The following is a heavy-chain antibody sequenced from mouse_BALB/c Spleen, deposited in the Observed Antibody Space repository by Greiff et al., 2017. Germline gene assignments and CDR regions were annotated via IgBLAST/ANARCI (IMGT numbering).Heavy chain of an antibody. CDR2: ICSGGSYT. CDR1: GFTFRCYS. Sequence: VPLVASGGGFVKPGGSLKLSRAASGFTFRCYSMSWVRQTPEKRLEWVATICSGGSYTYDPDSVKGRFTISRDNAKNTLYLQRSSLKSEDTSMYYCTKDRAMDYWGQGTTVTVSS. J-gene: IGHJ4*01. CDR3: TKDRAMDY. V-gene: IGHV5-6-4*01.